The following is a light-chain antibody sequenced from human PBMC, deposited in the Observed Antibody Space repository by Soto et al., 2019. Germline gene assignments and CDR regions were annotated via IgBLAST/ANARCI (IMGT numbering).Light chain of an antibody. V-gene: IGLV2-23*01. CDR2: EDS. CDR1: SSDVGSYNL. CDR3: CLYAGSSTWV. Sequence: QSALTQPTSVSGAPGQSITISCTGTSSDVGSYNLVSWYQKHPGKAPKLMIYEDSKRPSGVSNRFSGSKSCNTASLTISGLQTEDEADYYCCLYAGSSTWVFGGGTKLTVL. J-gene: IGLJ3*02.